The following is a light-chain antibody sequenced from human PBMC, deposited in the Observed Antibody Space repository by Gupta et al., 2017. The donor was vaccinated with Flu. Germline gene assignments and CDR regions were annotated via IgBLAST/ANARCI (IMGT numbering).Light chain of an antibody. Sequence: PAPLSFAPRESATRSSSDSQSVSSGFAWPQQEQGLPPRLLLYDISNRATGVRASHSHCSSRRDFTLTMRSLEREDFAVEFCEQRINCPRTFGQGTKVEIK. CDR3: EQRINCPRT. CDR1: QSVSSG. CDR2: DIS. V-gene: IGKV3-11*02. J-gene: IGKJ1*01.